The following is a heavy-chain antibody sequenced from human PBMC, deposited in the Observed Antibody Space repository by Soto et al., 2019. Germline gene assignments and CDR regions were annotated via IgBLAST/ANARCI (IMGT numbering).Heavy chain of an antibody. Sequence: GASVKVSCNASGYPFSDNQIHWLRRAPGQGLEWMGRINPKSDDTNYAQKFQGRVTMTRDTSIDTAYLELTGLTSDDTASYYCARKHSLDYIRWGLDPWGQGTLVTVS. V-gene: IGHV1-2*02. D-gene: IGHD4-4*01. J-gene: IGHJ5*02. CDR2: INPKSDDT. CDR1: GYPFSDNQ. CDR3: ARKHSLDYIRWGLDP.